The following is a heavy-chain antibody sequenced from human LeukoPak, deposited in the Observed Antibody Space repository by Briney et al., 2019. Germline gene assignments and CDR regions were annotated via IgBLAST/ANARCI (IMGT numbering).Heavy chain of an antibody. CDR3: ARAYAKPFDY. V-gene: IGHV4-34*01. CDR1: GGSFSSYY. CDR2: INHSGST. Sequence: SETLSLTCAVYGGSFSSYYWNWIRQPPGKGLEWIGEINHSGSTNYNPSLKSRVTISVDTSKNQFSLKLSSVTAADTAVYYCARAYAKPFDYWGLGTLVTVSS. J-gene: IGHJ4*02.